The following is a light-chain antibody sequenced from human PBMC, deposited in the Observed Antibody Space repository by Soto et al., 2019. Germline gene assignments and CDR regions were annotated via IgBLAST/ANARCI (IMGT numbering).Light chain of an antibody. CDR1: PNLLPITGETF. J-gene: IGKJ5*01. V-gene: IGKV2D-29*02. CDR2: EVS. Sequence: DVVMTQTPLSLSDAPGQPASTSCQSNPNLLPITGETFLCWYLQKPGQSPQLLIYEVSTRVAGVADRFSGSGSGTDFTLEISRVETDDVGIYYCMQSTQLPPTFGQGTRLEIK. CDR3: MQSTQLPPT.